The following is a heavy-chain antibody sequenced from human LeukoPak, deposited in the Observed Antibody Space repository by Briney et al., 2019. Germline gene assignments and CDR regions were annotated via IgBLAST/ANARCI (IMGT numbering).Heavy chain of an antibody. CDR2: INPNSGGT. CDR1: GYIFTGYY. D-gene: IGHD3-10*01. Sequence: ASVKVSCKASGYIFTGYYMHWVRQAPGQGLEWMGWINPNSGGTNYAQKFQGRVTMTRDTSISTAYMELSSLRSEDTAVYYCAREAGGDWGQGTLVTVSS. V-gene: IGHV1-2*02. J-gene: IGHJ4*02. CDR3: AREAGGD.